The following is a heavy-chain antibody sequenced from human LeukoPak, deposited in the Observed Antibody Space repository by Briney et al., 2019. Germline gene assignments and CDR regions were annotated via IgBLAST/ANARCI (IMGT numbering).Heavy chain of an antibody. V-gene: IGHV3-66*02. Sequence: GGSLRLSCAASGFTVITSFMSWVRQAPGKGLEWISVIYNDGTTYYADSVKGRFTISRDNSKNTLYLQMNSLRAEDTAVYYCARETRYYYDSSGPNFANAFDIWGQGTMVTVSS. CDR2: IYNDGTT. D-gene: IGHD3-22*01. J-gene: IGHJ3*02. CDR1: GFTVITSF. CDR3: ARETRYYYDSSGPNFANAFDI.